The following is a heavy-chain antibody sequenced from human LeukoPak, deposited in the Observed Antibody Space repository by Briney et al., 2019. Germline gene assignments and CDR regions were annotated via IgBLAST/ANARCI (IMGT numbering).Heavy chain of an antibody. CDR3: ASSYSSSWPFDY. CDR1: GFTFRSCS. CDR2: ISSSSSYI. D-gene: IGHD6-13*01. J-gene: IGHJ4*02. V-gene: IGHV3-21*01. Sequence: GGSLRLSCAASGFTFRSCSMNWVRQAPGKGLEWVSSISSSSSYIYYEDSVKGRFTISRDNAKNSLYLQMNSLRAEDTAVYYCASSYSSSWPFDYWGQGTLVTVSS.